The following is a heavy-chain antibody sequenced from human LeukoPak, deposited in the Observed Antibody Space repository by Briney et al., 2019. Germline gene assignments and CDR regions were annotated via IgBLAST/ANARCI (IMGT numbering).Heavy chain of an antibody. J-gene: IGHJ4*02. Sequence: ASVMVSCKASGYTFTGYYMHWVRQAPGQGLEWMGRINPNSGGTNYAQKFQGRVTMTRDTSISTAYMELSRLRSDDTAVYYCARAGHGSYRHDYWGQGTLVTVSS. D-gene: IGHD1-26*01. CDR1: GYTFTGYY. V-gene: IGHV1-2*06. CDR2: INPNSGGT. CDR3: ARAGHGSYRHDY.